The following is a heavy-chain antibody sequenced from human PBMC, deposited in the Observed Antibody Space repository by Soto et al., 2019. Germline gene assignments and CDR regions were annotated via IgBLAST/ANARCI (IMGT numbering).Heavy chain of an antibody. Sequence: ASVKVSCKASGYTFTSYYMHWVRQAPGEGLEWMGIINPSGGSTSYAQKFQGRVTMTRDTSTSTVYMELSSLRSEDTTVYYCARGSISLFGVVNNWFDPWGQGTLVTVSS. CDR3: ARGSISLFGVVNNWFDP. CDR1: GYTFTSYY. J-gene: IGHJ5*02. V-gene: IGHV1-46*01. CDR2: INPSGGST. D-gene: IGHD3-3*01.